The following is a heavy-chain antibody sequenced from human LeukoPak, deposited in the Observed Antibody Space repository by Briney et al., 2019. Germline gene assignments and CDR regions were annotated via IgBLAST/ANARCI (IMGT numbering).Heavy chain of an antibody. CDR1: GDTLRSYA. J-gene: IGHJ6*03. CDR2: IIPLFGTA. D-gene: IGHD6-13*01. CDR3: ARETGYSRRASIWYYYDMDV. V-gene: IGHV1-69*05. Sequence: ASVKISCKASGDTLRSYAISWVRQAPGQGLEWMGGIIPLFGTAKYAQKFQGRVTITTDESASTAYMELSSVRSEDTAVYYCARETGYSRRASIWYYYDMDVWGKGTTVTVSS.